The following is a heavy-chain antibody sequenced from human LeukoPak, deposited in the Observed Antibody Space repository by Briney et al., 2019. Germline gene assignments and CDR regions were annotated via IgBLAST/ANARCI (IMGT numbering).Heavy chain of an antibody. D-gene: IGHD3-22*01. CDR2: IYPGDSDT. Sequence: GESLKISCKGSGYSFTSYWLGWVRQMPGKGLEWMGIIYPGDSDTRYSPSFQGQVTISADKSISTAYLQWSSLKASDTAMYYCARRRYYDSSGYYLFDPWGQGTLVTVSS. CDR3: ARRRYYDSSGYYLFDP. V-gene: IGHV5-51*01. J-gene: IGHJ5*02. CDR1: GYSFTSYW.